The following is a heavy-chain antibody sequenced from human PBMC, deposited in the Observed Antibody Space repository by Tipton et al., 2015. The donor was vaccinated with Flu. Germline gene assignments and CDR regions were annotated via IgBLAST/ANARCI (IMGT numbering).Heavy chain of an antibody. Sequence: TLSLTCTVSGGSISSGCHYWNWIRQHPGKGLEWIGYIYYSGSTYYNPSLKSRVTISVDTSKNQFSLKLSSVTAADTAVYYCARDRSYSGYDYWGQGTLVTVSS. V-gene: IGHV4-31*03. CDR1: GGSISSGCHY. CDR2: IYYSGST. CDR3: ARDRSYSGYDY. D-gene: IGHD5-12*01. J-gene: IGHJ4*02.